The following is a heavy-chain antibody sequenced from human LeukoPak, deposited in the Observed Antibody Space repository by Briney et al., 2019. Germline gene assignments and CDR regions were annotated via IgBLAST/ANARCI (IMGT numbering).Heavy chain of an antibody. CDR1: GFTFSSYA. Sequence: GGSLRLSCAASGFTFSSYAMHWVRQAPGKGLEYVSAISSNGGSTYYANSVKGRFTISRDNSKNTLYLQMNSLRAEDTAVYYCARVSPSQGDYWGQGTLVTVSS. J-gene: IGHJ4*02. V-gene: IGHV3-64*01. CDR3: ARVSPSQGDY. CDR2: ISSNGGST.